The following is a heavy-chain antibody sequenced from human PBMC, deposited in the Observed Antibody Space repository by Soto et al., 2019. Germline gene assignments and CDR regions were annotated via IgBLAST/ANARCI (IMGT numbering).Heavy chain of an antibody. V-gene: IGHV3-30*03. CDR1: GFTFNSYA. CDR3: ARAGDIFGLVMFAYLAL. J-gene: IGHJ4*02. CDR2: ISNDGSKT. Sequence: QVQLVETGGGVVQPGKSLRLSCATSGFTFNSYALHWVRQAPGKGLEWVALISNDGSKTFYADSVKGRFTISRDTAKNTLFLQMKSLTTEDTAVYFCARAGDIFGLVMFAYLALWGQGPLVAVSS. D-gene: IGHD3-3*01.